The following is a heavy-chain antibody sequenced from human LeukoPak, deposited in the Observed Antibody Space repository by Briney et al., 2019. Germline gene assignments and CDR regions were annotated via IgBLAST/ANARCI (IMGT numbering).Heavy chain of an antibody. CDR3: ARDKIEAAVSGSLFDH. J-gene: IGHJ5*02. CDR1: GVPFSDAW. V-gene: IGHV3-15*01. CDR2: IKSQGSGGTT. Sequence: PGESLRLSCELSGVPFSDAWMSWVRLAPGKGPEWVGRIKSQGSGGTTDYGAPVKGRFFISRDDSKNMVYLQMNSLRAEDTAVYYCARDKIEAAVSGSLFDHWGQGTLVTVSS. D-gene: IGHD6-13*01.